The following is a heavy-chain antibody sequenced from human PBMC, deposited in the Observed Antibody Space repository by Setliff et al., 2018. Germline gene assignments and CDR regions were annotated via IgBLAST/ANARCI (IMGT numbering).Heavy chain of an antibody. CDR3: ARASHYYDTSLRPHFDS. CDR2: INHSGST. J-gene: IGHJ4*02. D-gene: IGHD3-22*01. CDR1: GGSFSTYY. Sequence: SETLSLTCAVYGGSFSTYYWIWIRQPPGKGLEWIGEINHSGSTNYNPSLKSRVTISVDTSKNQFSLRLTSVTAADTAVYYCARASHYYDTSLRPHFDSWGQGTLVTVSS. V-gene: IGHV4-34*01.